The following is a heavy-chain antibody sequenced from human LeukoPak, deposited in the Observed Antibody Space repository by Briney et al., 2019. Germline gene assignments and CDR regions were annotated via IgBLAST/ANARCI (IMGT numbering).Heavy chain of an antibody. CDR3: ARESYSSGWSYYFDY. Sequence: GGSLRLSCAASGFTFSSYAMSWVRQAPGKGLEWVSAISGSGGSTYYADSVKGRFTISRDNSKNTLYLQMNSLRAEDTAVYYCARESYSSGWSYYFDYWGQGTLVTVSS. J-gene: IGHJ4*02. CDR2: ISGSGGST. D-gene: IGHD6-19*01. V-gene: IGHV3-23*01. CDR1: GFTFSSYA.